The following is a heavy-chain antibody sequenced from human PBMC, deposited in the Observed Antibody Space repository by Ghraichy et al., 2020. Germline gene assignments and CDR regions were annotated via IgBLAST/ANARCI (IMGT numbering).Heavy chain of an antibody. V-gene: IGHV1-8*01. CDR2: MNPNSGNT. J-gene: IGHJ4*01. CDR1: GYTFTSYD. CDR3: ARGEPHILVVVAATQAGNY. D-gene: IGHD2-15*01. Sequence: ASVKVSCKASGYTFTSYDINWVRQATGQGLEWMGWMNPNSGNTGYAQKFQGRVTMTRNTSISTAYMELSSLRSEDTAVYYCARGEPHILVVVAATQAGNYWGXXXLVTXSS.